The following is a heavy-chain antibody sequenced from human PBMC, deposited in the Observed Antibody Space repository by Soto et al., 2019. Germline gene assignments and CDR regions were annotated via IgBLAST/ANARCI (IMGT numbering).Heavy chain of an antibody. V-gene: IGHV2-5*02. CDR1: GFSLSTSRVG. D-gene: IGHD2-15*01. Sequence: SGPTLVNPTQTLTLTCSFSGFSLSTSRVGVAWIRQPPGKALEWLAIIYWDDDRRYSPSLKTRLAITKDTSKNQVVLTMTDLDPGDTATYYCAHIMISLVVVSALNAFDVCGQATIVTVS. CDR2: IYWDDDR. J-gene: IGHJ3*01. CDR3: AHIMISLVVVSALNAFDV.